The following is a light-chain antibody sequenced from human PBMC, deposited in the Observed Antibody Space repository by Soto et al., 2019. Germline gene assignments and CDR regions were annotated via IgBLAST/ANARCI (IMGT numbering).Light chain of an antibody. CDR2: DAS. J-gene: IGKJ1*01. CDR3: QQYNSYPRT. CDR1: QSINNW. V-gene: IGKV1-5*01. Sequence: DIQMTQSPSTLSASIGARVTITCRASQSINNWLAWYQQKPGRAPQLLIYDASSFESGVPTRFTGRGSGTEFTLTISSLQPDDFATYYCQQYNSYPRTFGQGTKVEIK.